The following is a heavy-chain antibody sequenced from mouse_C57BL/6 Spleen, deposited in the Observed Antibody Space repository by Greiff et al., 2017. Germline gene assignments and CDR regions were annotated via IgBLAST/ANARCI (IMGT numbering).Heavy chain of an antibody. CDR2: IDPSDSST. Sequence: QVQLQQPGAELVMPGASVKLSCKASGYTFTSYWMHWVKQRPGQGLEWIGEIDPSDSSTNYNQKFKGKSTLTVDKSSSTAYMQLSSLTSEDSAVYYCASNRWVLRDWYFGGWGTGTTVTVAS. V-gene: IGHV1-69*01. J-gene: IGHJ1*03. CDR3: ASNRWVLRDWYFGG. D-gene: IGHD2-3*01. CDR1: GYTFTSYW.